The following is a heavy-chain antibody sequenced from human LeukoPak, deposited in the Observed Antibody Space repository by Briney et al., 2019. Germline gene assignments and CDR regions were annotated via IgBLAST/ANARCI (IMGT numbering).Heavy chain of an antibody. D-gene: IGHD3-10*01. V-gene: IGHV4-39*01. J-gene: IGHJ4*02. CDR2: IYYSGST. CDR3: ARPGTMVRGVKAYYFDY. CDR1: GGSISSSSYY. Sequence: PSETLSLTCTVSGGSISSSSYYWGWIRQPPGKGLEWIGSIYYSGSTYYNPSLKSRVTISVDTSKNQFSLKLSSVTAADTAVYYCARPGTMVRGVKAYYFDYWGQGTLVTVSS.